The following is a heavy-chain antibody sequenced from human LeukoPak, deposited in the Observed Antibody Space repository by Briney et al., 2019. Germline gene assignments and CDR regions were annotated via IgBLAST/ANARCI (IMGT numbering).Heavy chain of an antibody. V-gene: IGHV1-8*01. CDR1: GYTFTDFD. J-gene: IGHJ4*02. CDR3: ARALDRSYYYVYLS. Sequence: APVKVSCKASGYTFTDFDINWVRQAPGQGLEWMGWMNPNSGNTVYAQKFQGRVTMTRDTSINTARMELTSLTSEDTAVYYCARALDRSYYYVYLSWGQGTLITVSS. CDR2: MNPNSGNT. D-gene: IGHD3-16*01.